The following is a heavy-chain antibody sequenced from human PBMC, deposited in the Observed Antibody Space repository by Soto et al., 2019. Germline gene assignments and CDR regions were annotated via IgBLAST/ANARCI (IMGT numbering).Heavy chain of an antibody. V-gene: IGHV3-74*01. CDR2: INSDGSRI. Sequence: EVQLVESGGVLVQPGGSLRLSCAASGFTFSSHWMHWVRQAPGKGLVWVSRINSDGSRINYADSVKGRLTSSRDNAKKTVYLQMNSLRAEDTAVYICARGASGRYYMDVWGKGTTVTVSS. J-gene: IGHJ6*03. CDR1: GFTFSSHW. CDR3: ARGASGRYYMDV. D-gene: IGHD3-10*01.